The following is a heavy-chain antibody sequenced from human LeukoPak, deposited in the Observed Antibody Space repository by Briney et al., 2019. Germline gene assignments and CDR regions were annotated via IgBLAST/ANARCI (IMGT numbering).Heavy chain of an antibody. V-gene: IGHV1-18*01. CDR3: ARDPSNTSGWFASLES. D-gene: IGHD6-19*01. Sequence: AAVKVSCKASGYTFTSHSISWVRQAPGQGLDWMGWISAYNGDTKYTEMTQGRVTMTTDASTTTAYMELRSLRSDETAVYYCARDPSNTSGWFASLESWGQGTLVTASS. J-gene: IGHJ4*02. CDR1: GYTFTSHS. CDR2: ISAYNGDT.